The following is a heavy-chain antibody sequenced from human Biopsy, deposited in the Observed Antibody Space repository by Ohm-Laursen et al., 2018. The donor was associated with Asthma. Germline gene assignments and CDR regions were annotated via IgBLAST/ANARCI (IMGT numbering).Heavy chain of an antibody. V-gene: IGHV4-34*01. Sequence: SETLSLTCSMYGLSSSAYYWTWIRPTPGKGLEWIGESDHRGNTNTNATLKSRVTISKAKSANEFSLKMKSVTAADTAIYYCARGPEWSGLDIWGQGTTVTVSS. CDR1: GLSSSAYY. CDR3: ARGPEWSGLDI. D-gene: IGHD3-3*01. J-gene: IGHJ6*02. CDR2: SDHRGNT.